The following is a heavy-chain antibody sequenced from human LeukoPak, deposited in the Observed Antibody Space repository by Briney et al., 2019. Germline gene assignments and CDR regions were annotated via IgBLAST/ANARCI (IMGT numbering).Heavy chain of an antibody. V-gene: IGHV3-7*01. CDR1: GFTFSHYW. Sequence: PGGSLRLSCAASGFTFSHYWLGWVRQAPGKGLEWVAMMNQDGSQKFYVDPVKGRFTISRDNAKNLLYLQMNSLRAEDTAVYYCARFGYVAAVDLWGQGTLVTVSS. CDR3: ARFGYVAAVDL. J-gene: IGHJ4*02. CDR2: MNQDGSQK. D-gene: IGHD2-15*01.